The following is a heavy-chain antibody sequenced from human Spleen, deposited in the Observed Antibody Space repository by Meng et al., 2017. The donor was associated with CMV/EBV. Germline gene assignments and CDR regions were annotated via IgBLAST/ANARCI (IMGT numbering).Heavy chain of an antibody. Sequence: GGSLRLSCAASGFTFDHYGMTWVRQAPGKGLEWVSHINWNGGSIGYADSVEGRFTISRDNAKNSLYLQMNSLRADDTALYYCARESLRLDSNDYWGQGTLVTVSS. V-gene: IGHV3-20*04. CDR2: INWNGGSI. CDR1: GFTFDHYG. CDR3: ARESLRLDSNDY. J-gene: IGHJ4*02. D-gene: IGHD1-1*01.